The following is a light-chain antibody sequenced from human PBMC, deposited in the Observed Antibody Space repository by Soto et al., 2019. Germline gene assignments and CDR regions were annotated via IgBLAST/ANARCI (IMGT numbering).Light chain of an antibody. Sequence: QSVLTQPASVSGSPGQSITISCTGTSSDVGGYNYVSWYQHHPGKAPKLMIYDVSNRPSGVSNRFSGSKSDNTASLTISGLQAEDEADYYCSSYTSTSTVVVGGGTKRTV. V-gene: IGLV2-14*03. CDR1: SSDVGGYNY. J-gene: IGLJ2*01. CDR3: SSYTSTSTVV. CDR2: DVS.